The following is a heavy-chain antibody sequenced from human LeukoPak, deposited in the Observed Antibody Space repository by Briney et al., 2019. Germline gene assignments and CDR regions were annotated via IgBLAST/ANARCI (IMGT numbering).Heavy chain of an antibody. Sequence: GESLKISCKGPGSSFTSYWIGWVRQMPGKGLEWMGNIYPGDSDTRYSPSFQGQVTMSADKSISTAYLQWSSLKASDTAMYYCARQGPITMIVSGAFDIWGQGTMVTVSS. J-gene: IGHJ3*02. D-gene: IGHD3-22*01. V-gene: IGHV5-51*01. CDR3: ARQGPITMIVSGAFDI. CDR2: IYPGDSDT. CDR1: GSSFTSYW.